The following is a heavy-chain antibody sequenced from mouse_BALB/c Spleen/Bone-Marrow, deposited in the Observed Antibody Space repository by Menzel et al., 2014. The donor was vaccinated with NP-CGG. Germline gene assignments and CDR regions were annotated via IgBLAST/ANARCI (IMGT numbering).Heavy chain of an antibody. V-gene: IGHV2-6-4*01. CDR3: ARNSGTWGFDY. CDR1: GFSLSRYS. J-gene: IGHJ2*01. CDR2: IWGGGST. Sequence: VKVVESGPGLVSPSQRLSITCTVSGFSLSRYSLHWFRQPLGKGLEWLGMIWGGGSTDYNSALKSRLSISKDNSKSQVSLKMNSLQTDDTAMYYCARNSGTWGFDYWGQGTTLTVSS. D-gene: IGHD3-2*02.